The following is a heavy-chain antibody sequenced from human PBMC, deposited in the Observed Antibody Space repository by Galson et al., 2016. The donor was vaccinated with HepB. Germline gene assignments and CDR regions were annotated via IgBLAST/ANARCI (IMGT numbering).Heavy chain of an antibody. D-gene: IGHD4-11*01. Sequence: SVKVSCKASGYTFAGYYIHWVRQAPGQGLEWIGWINPGTGGTNYAQKFQGRVTMTTDTSISTAYLELSRLTSDDTAVYYCARGDEYSNLIDHWGRGTLVPVSS. CDR2: INPGTGGT. CDR3: ARGDEYSNLIDH. CDR1: GYTFAGYY. J-gene: IGHJ2*01. V-gene: IGHV1-2*02.